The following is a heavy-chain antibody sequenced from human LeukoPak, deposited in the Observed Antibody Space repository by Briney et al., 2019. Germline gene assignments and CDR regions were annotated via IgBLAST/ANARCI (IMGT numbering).Heavy chain of an antibody. CDR1: GFTFSSCA. CDR3: ASGYGDYAAKDY. V-gene: IGHV3-21*01. D-gene: IGHD4-17*01. Sequence: PGGSLRLSCAASGFTFSSCALSWVRQAPGKGLEWVSSISSSSSYICYADSVKGRFTISRDNAKNSLYLQMNSLRAEDTAVYYCASGYGDYAAKDYWGQGTLVTVSS. J-gene: IGHJ4*02. CDR2: ISSSSSYI.